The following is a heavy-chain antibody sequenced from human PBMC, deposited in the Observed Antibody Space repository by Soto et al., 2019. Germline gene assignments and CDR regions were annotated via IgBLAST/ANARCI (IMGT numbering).Heavy chain of an antibody. D-gene: IGHD3-3*01. CDR3: ARDRNDFWSGYLAKGFDY. CDR2: INAGNGNT. Sequence: PSVKVSCKASGYTFTSYAMHWVRQAPGQRLEWMGWINAGNGNTKYSQKFQGRVTITRDTSASTAYMELSSLRSEDTAVYYCARDRNDFWSGYLAKGFDYWGQGTLVTVSS. CDR1: GYTFTSYA. J-gene: IGHJ4*02. V-gene: IGHV1-3*01.